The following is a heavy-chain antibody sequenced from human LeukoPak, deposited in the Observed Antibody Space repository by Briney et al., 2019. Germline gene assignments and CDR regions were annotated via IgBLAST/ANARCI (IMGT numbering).Heavy chain of an antibody. J-gene: IGHJ5*02. CDR2: INSDGSYT. V-gene: IGHV3-74*01. CDR3: ARVQVLGTYDWFDP. Sequence: GGSLRLSCAASEFIFSNYWMHWVRQAPGKGLVWVSRINSDGSYTSYADSVKGRFTISRDNAKNTLYLQMNSLRAEDTTIYYCARVQVLGTYDWFDPWGQGALVTVSS. CDR1: EFIFSNYW. D-gene: IGHD4/OR15-4a*01.